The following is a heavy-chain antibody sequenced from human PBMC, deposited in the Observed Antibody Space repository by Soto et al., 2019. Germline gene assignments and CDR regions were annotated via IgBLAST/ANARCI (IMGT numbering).Heavy chain of an antibody. D-gene: IGHD3-22*01. V-gene: IGHV5-51*01. CDR3: ARQLDSSGYYWAI. CDR2: IYPDHSQT. CDR1: GYSFANYW. J-gene: IGHJ3*02. Sequence: PGESLKISCKGSGYSFANYWIGWVRQMPGKGLEWMGIIYPDHSQTIYSPSLQGQVTMSADKSINSAYLQWTSLEASDTAMYYCARQLDSSGYYWAIWGQGTMVTVSS.